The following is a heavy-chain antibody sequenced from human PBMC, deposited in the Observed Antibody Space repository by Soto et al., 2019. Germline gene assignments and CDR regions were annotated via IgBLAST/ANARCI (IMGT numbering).Heavy chain of an antibody. D-gene: IGHD2-8*02. CDR3: ATFLVGATARNDFDS. CDR2: IYSNGGT. V-gene: IGHV4-39*01. J-gene: IGHJ4*02. Sequence: LQLQESGPGVVKPSETLSLACSVSGGSIRSNDYFWGWVRQPPGKGLEWTGSIYSNGGTYYSPSLKSRATVSIDTSNNQFFLTVRSVTAADTAVYYCATFLVGATARNDFDSWGQGTLVTISS. CDR1: GGSIRSNDYF.